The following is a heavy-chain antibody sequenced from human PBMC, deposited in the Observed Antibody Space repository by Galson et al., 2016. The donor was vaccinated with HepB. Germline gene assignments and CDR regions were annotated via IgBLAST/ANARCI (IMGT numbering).Heavy chain of an antibody. Sequence: TLSLTCTVSGGSVSSGGYSWNWIRQHPGEGLEWIGYFYYGGSTYYNPSLKGRLTMSLDTAENQISLNLTSVTVADTAVYFCARGRSGSPTAIGCWGQGTLVTVSS. CDR3: ARGRSGSPTAIGC. D-gene: IGHD2-15*01. CDR2: FYYGGST. J-gene: IGHJ4*02. CDR1: GGSVSSGGYS. V-gene: IGHV4-31*03.